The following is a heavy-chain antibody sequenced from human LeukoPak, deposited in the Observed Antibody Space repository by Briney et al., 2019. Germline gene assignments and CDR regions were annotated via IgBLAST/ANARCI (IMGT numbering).Heavy chain of an antibody. Sequence: SETLSLTCTVSVGSISTYYWSWIRQPPGKGLEWIGHIYYSGSTNYNPSLKSRVTISVDTSKDQFSLKLSSVTAADTAVYYCARHLSNGMFDYWGQGNLVTVSS. D-gene: IGHD2/OR15-2a*01. CDR2: IYYSGST. CDR1: VGSISTYY. J-gene: IGHJ4*02. CDR3: ARHLSNGMFDY. V-gene: IGHV4-59*08.